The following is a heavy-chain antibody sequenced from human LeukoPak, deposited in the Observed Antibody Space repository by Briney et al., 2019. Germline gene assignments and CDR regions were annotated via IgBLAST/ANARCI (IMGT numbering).Heavy chain of an antibody. Sequence: SETLSLTCAVYGRSFSGYYCGWIRHPPGNWLEWIGEINHSGSTNYNPSLKGRVTTSVDTSKNQFSLKLSSVTAADTAVYYCARVEVVVVAATLYYYYYYMDVWGKGTTVTVSS. CDR2: INHSGST. CDR1: GRSFSGYY. D-gene: IGHD2-15*01. V-gene: IGHV4-34*01. J-gene: IGHJ6*03. CDR3: ARVEVVVVAATLYYYYYYMDV.